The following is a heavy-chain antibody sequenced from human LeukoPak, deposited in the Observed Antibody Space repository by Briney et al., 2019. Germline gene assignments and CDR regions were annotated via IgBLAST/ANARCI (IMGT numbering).Heavy chain of an antibody. CDR2: ISYDGSNK. CDR3: TKLVVVIGTIDYFDY. J-gene: IGHJ4*02. D-gene: IGHD2-15*01. V-gene: IGHV3-30*18. Sequence: PGRSLRLSCAASAFTFSNYGMHWVRQAPGKGLEWVALISYDGSNKYYVDSVKGRFTISRDNSKNILYLQMNCLRAEDTAAYYCTKLVVVIGTIDYFDYWGQGTLVTVSS. CDR1: AFTFSNYG.